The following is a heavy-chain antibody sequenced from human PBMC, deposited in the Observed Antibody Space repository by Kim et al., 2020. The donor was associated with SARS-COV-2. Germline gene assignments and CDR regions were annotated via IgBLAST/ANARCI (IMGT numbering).Heavy chain of an antibody. J-gene: IGHJ5*02. Sequence: STNYNPSLKSRVTISVDTSKNQFSLKLSSVTAADTAVYYCAREGHAGFDPWGQGTLVTVSS. CDR2: ST. V-gene: IGHV4-34*01. CDR3: AREGHAGFDP.